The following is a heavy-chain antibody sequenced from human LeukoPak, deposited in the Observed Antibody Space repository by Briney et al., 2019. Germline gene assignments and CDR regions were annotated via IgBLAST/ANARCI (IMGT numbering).Heavy chain of an antibody. J-gene: IGHJ6*03. Sequence: ASVKVSCKASGYTFTGYYMHWVRQAPGQGLEWMGWINPNSGGTNYAQKFQGRVTMARDTSISTAYVELSRLRSDDTAVYYCARAADYYYYYMDVWGKGTTVTVSS. CDR2: INPNSGGT. V-gene: IGHV1-2*02. CDR1: GYTFTGYY. CDR3: ARAADYYYYYMDV. D-gene: IGHD2-15*01.